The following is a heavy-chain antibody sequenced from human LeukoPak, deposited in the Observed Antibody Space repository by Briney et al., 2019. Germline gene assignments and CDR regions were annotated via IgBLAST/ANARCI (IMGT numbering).Heavy chain of an antibody. D-gene: IGHD3-10*01. CDR2: IIPIFGTT. CDR1: GYTFTGYY. Sequence: SVKVSCKASGYTFTGYYMHWVRQAPGQGLEWMGGIIPIFGTTNYARKFRGRVTLTADKSTRTAYMELSSLRSDDTAVYYCARVEGGTYYYAVQYFQHWGQGTLVTVSS. J-gene: IGHJ1*01. CDR3: ARVEGGTYYYAVQYFQH. V-gene: IGHV1-69*06.